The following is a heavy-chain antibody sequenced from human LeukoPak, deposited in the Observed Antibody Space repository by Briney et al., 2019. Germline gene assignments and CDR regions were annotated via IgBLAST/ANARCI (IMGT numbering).Heavy chain of an antibody. CDR2: IIPIFGTA. V-gene: IGHV1-69*01. Sequence: GASVKVSCKASGGTFSSYAISWVRQAPGQGLEWMGGIIPIFGTANYAQKFQGRVTITADESTSTAYMELSSLRSEDTAVYYCARRVKTEAAISGDNWFDPWGQGTLVTVSS. D-gene: IGHD3-10*01. J-gene: IGHJ5*02. CDR1: GGTFSSYA. CDR3: ARRVKTEAAISGDNWFDP.